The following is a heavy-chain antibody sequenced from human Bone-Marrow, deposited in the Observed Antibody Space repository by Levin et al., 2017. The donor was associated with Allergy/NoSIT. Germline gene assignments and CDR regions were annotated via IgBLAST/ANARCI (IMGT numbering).Heavy chain of an antibody. CDR1: GFTFNTYW. CDR3: ARDVVVVTAMDYYYYGMDV. D-gene: IGHD2-21*02. CDR2: IKEDGTEK. J-gene: IGHJ6*02. V-gene: IGHV3-7*01. Sequence: ETLSLTCAASGFTFNTYWMSWVRQAPGKGLEWVANIKEDGTEKYYVDSVKGRFTISRDDAKNSLYLQMNSLRAEDSALYYCARDVVVVTAMDYYYYGMDVWGPGTTVTVSS.